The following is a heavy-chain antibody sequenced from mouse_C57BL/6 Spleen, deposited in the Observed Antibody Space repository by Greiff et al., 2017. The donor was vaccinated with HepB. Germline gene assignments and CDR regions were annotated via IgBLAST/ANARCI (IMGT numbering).Heavy chain of an antibody. CDR3: AREASSYYAMDY. CDR1: GFTFSSYA. J-gene: IGHJ4*01. Sequence: EVKVVESGGGLVKPGGSLKLSCAASGFTFSSYAMSWVRQTPEKRLEWVATISDGGSYTYYPDNVKGRFTISRDNAKNNLYLQMSHLKSEDTAMYYCAREASSYYAMDYWGQGTSVTVAS. D-gene: IGHD6-1*01. V-gene: IGHV5-4*01. CDR2: ISDGGSYT.